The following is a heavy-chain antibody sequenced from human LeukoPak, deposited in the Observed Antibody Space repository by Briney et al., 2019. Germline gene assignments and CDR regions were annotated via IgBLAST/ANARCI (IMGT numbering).Heavy chain of an antibody. Sequence: SQTLSLTCAVSGGSISSGGYSWSWIRQPPGKGLEWIGYIYYSDTYYNPSLKSRVTISADTSKNQFSLRLNSVTAADTAVYYCASHSGGYAYWGQGTLVTVSS. D-gene: IGHD5-12*01. J-gene: IGHJ4*02. CDR2: IYYSDT. CDR1: GGSISSGGYS. CDR3: ASHSGGYAY. V-gene: IGHV4-30-4*07.